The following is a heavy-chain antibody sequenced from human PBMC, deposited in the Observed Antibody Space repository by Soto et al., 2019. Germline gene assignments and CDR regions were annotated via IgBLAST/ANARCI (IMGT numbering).Heavy chain of an antibody. CDR3: ARDYAVRLFDY. J-gene: IGHJ4*02. CDR1: GYTFTSYG. Sequence: QVQLVQSGAEVKKPGASVKVSCKASGYTFTSYGISWVRQAPGQGLEWMECISDHNGNTNHAQRLQGRVTMTTDTTTSTAYMGLRSLRADDTAVYYCARDYAVRLFDYWGQGTLVTVSS. D-gene: IGHD6-19*01. CDR2: ISDHNGNT. V-gene: IGHV1-18*01.